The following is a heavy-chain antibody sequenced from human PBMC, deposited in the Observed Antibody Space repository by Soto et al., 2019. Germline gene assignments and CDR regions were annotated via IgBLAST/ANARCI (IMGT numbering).Heavy chain of an antibody. CDR2: IYPGDSDT. Sequence: PGESLKISCKGSGYSFTSYWIGWVRQMPGKGLEWLGFIYPGDSDTRYSPSFQGQVTISADKSISTAYLQWSSLKASDTAMYYCARQYYYDSSGYYYFGYWGQGTLVTVSS. V-gene: IGHV5-51*01. CDR1: GYSFTSYW. J-gene: IGHJ4*02. CDR3: ARQYYYDSSGYYYFGY. D-gene: IGHD3-22*01.